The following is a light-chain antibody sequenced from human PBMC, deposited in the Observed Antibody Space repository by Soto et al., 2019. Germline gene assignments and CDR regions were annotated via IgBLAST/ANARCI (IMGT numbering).Light chain of an antibody. Sequence: QSALAQPASVSGSPGQSITISCTGTSSDVGSYNLVSWYQQHPGKAPKLMIYEGSKRPSGVSNRFSGSKSGNTASLTISGLQAEDEADYYYCSYAGSSTLYVFGTGTKGTVL. CDR2: EGS. V-gene: IGLV2-23*01. CDR1: SSDVGSYNL. J-gene: IGLJ1*01. CDR3: CSYAGSSTLYV.